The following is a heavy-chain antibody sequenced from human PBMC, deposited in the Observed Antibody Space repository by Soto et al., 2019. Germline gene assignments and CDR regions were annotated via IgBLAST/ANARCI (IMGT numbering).Heavy chain of an antibody. V-gene: IGHV1-18*01. CDR3: ARVKLGGGAYSNLPDY. J-gene: IGHJ4*02. Sequence: QVQLVQSGAEVKKPGASVKASCKASGYTFTSYGISWVRQAPGQGLEWMGWISAYNGNTNYAQKLQGRVTMTTDTSTSTAYMELRSLRSDDTAVYYCARVKLGGGAYSNLPDYWGQGTLVTVSS. D-gene: IGHD2-21*01. CDR1: GYTFTSYG. CDR2: ISAYNGNT.